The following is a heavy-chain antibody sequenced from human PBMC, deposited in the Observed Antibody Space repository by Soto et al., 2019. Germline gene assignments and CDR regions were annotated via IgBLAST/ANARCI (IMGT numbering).Heavy chain of an antibody. CDR2: ILYDESDQ. D-gene: IGHD1-26*01. Sequence: QVQLVESGGGVVQPGRSLRLSCSASGFTFSDYTMHWVRQAPGMGLEWVAIILYDESDQYYSDSVKGRFTISRDNSKNTLYLQMHSLTTEDTAVYYCAKDGTHLWSKQYYFDSWGQGALVTVSS. CDR3: AKDGTHLWSKQYYFDS. V-gene: IGHV3-30*18. CDR1: GFTFSDYT. J-gene: IGHJ4*02.